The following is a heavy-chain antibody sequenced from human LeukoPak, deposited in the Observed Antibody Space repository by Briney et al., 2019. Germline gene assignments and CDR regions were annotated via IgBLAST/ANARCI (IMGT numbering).Heavy chain of an antibody. CDR1: GFTFSSYA. J-gene: IGHJ4*02. CDR3: AKSVVVVTATSDFFDY. Sequence: PGGSLRLSCAASGFTFSSYAMNWVRQAPGKGLEWVSSISGSGGITYYADSVKGRFTISRDNSKNTLYLQMNSLRAEDTAIYYCAKSVVVVTATSDFFDYWGQGTLVTVSS. CDR2: ISGSGGIT. D-gene: IGHD2-21*02. V-gene: IGHV3-23*01.